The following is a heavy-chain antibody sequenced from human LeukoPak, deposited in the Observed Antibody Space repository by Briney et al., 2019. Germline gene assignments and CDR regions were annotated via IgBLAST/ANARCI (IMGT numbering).Heavy chain of an antibody. CDR2: IKQDGSEK. D-gene: IGHD3-3*01. V-gene: IGHV3-7*01. CDR3: ARVWSITIFGVVTQYYFDY. CDR1: GFTFSRYW. J-gene: IGHJ4*02. Sequence: PGGSLRLSCAASGFTFSRYWMRWVRQATGKGGEWVANIKQDGSEKYCVDSVKGRFTIYRDNEKNSLYLQMNSLRAEDTAVYYCARVWSITIFGVVTQYYFDYWGQGTLVTVSS.